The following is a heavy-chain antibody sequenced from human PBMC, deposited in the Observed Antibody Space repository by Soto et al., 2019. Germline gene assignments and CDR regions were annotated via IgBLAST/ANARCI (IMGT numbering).Heavy chain of an antibody. D-gene: IGHD6-19*01. CDR1: GGSVSSGSYY. Sequence: SETLSLTCTVSGGSVSSGSYYWTWIRQPPGRGLEWIASIYHGGTTFYNPSLKSRITISVDTSNNQFSLKLTSVTAADTAVYYCARVHVMVVAGSTFDYWGHGTLVTVSS. J-gene: IGHJ4*01. CDR2: IYHGGTT. CDR3: ARVHVMVVAGSTFDY. V-gene: IGHV4-39*07.